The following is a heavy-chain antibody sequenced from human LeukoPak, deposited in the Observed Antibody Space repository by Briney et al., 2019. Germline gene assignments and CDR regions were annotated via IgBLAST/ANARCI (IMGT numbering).Heavy chain of an antibody. Sequence: ASVKVSCKASGYTFTGYYMHWVRQAPGQGLEGMGWINPNSGGTNYAQKFQGRVTMTRDTSISTAYVELSRLRSDDTAVYYCARPRTMVRGVLDYWGQGTLVTVSS. CDR2: INPNSGGT. CDR1: GYTFTGYY. D-gene: IGHD3-10*01. CDR3: ARPRTMVRGVLDY. J-gene: IGHJ4*02. V-gene: IGHV1-2*02.